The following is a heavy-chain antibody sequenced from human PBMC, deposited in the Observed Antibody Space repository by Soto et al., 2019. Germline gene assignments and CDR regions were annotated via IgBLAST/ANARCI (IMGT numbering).Heavy chain of an antibody. D-gene: IGHD1-26*01. V-gene: IGHV4-39*01. Sequence: QLQLQESGPGLVKPSETLSLTCTVSGSSISSSIYYWGWIRQPPGKGLEWIGDIYFSGNTHYNPSLASRVTLSVDTSKNQFSLKVSSVTAADTAVYYCARAPLRDWSYSIPRTFDYWGQGTLVTVSS. J-gene: IGHJ4*02. CDR1: GSSISSSIYY. CDR3: ARAPLRDWSYSIPRTFDY. CDR2: IYFSGNT.